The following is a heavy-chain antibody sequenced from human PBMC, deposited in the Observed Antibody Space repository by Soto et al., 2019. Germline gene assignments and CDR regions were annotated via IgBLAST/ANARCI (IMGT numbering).Heavy chain of an antibody. CDR2: ISGSGGST. CDR1: GFTFSSYA. J-gene: IGHJ6*02. CDR3: AEDGQQLVSGYYGMDV. D-gene: IGHD6-13*01. Sequence: GGSLRLSCAASGFTFSSYAMSWVRQAPGKGLEWVSAISGSGGSTYYADSVKGRFTISRDNSKNTLYLQMNSLRAEDTAVYYCAEDGQQLVSGYYGMDVWGQGTTVTVSS. V-gene: IGHV3-23*01.